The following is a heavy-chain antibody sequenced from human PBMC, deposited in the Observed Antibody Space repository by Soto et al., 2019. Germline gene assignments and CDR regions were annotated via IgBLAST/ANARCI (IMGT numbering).Heavy chain of an antibody. D-gene: IGHD1-20*01. CDR2: ISGNGGTT. J-gene: IGHJ5*02. CDR3: AKDRVTETEFDP. Sequence: ESGGGLVQPGESLRLSCAASGFTFTTYPMGWVRQAPGKGLEWVSGISGNGGTTYYTDSVKGRFTISRDNSKNTLYLQMNSLRAEDTAVYYCAKDRVTETEFDPWGQGTLVTVSS. CDR1: GFTFTTYP. V-gene: IGHV3-23*01.